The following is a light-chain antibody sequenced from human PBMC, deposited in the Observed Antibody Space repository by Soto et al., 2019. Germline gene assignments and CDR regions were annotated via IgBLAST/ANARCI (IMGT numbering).Light chain of an antibody. V-gene: IGKV1-9*01. Sequence: IQLTQSPSSLSASVGDRVTITCRASQAINSYLAWYQQEPGKAPKLLIYGGSTLQSGVPSRFSGSGSGTEFTLTISSLQSEDFATYYCQHLNAFPLTFGGGTKVEI. J-gene: IGKJ4*01. CDR2: GGS. CDR3: QHLNAFPLT. CDR1: QAINSY.